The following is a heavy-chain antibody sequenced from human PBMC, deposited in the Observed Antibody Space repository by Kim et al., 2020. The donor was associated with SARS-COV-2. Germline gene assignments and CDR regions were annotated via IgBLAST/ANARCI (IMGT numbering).Heavy chain of an antibody. Sequence: SQTLSLTCAISGDSVSSNSAAWNWIRQSPSRGLEWLGRTYYRSKWYNDYAVSVKSRITINPDTSKNQFSLQLNSVTPEDTAVYYCARDPQQLVLHAYYYYGMDVWGQGTTVTVSS. CDR2: TYYRSKWYN. D-gene: IGHD6-13*01. V-gene: IGHV6-1*01. J-gene: IGHJ6*02. CDR1: GDSVSSNSAA. CDR3: ARDPQQLVLHAYYYYGMDV.